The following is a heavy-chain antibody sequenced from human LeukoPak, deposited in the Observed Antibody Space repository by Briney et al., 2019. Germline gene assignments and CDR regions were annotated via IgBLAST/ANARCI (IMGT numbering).Heavy chain of an antibody. J-gene: IGHJ4*02. CDR2: ISVYNGDT. V-gene: IGHV1-18*01. D-gene: IGHD2-2*01. CDR1: GYTFTSYA. Sequence: GASVKVSCKASGYTFTSYAMNWGRQAPGQGLEWMGWISVYNGDTNFAQKFLGRASMTTDTSTTTAYLELRNLRSDDTAMYYCARDHTSSSQLFDFWGQGTLVTVS. CDR3: ARDHTSSSQLFDF.